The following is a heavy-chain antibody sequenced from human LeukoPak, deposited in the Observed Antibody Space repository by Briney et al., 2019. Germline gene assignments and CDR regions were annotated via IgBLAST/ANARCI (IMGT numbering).Heavy chain of an antibody. V-gene: IGHV1-24*01. J-gene: IGHJ4*02. CDR3: ARGGPATPLF. CDR1: GYTLTELS. Sequence: ASVKVSCRVSGYTLTELSMHWVRQAPGKGLEWMGGFDPEDGETIYAQKFQGRVTMTRDTSTSTVYMELSSLRSEDTAVYYCARGGPATPLFWGQGTLVTVSS. D-gene: IGHD2-15*01. CDR2: FDPEDGET.